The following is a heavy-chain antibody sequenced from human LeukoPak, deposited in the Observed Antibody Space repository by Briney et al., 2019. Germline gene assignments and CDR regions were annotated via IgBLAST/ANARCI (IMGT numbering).Heavy chain of an antibody. CDR2: ISSSSSTI. D-gene: IGHD6-19*01. Sequence: GGSLRLSCAASEFTFSSYSMNWVRQAPGKGLEWVSYISSSSSTIFYAASVKGRFTISRDNAKNSLYLQMNSLRDEDTAVYYCARGGGSGRRYFDLWGRGTLVTVSS. CDR1: EFTFSSYS. J-gene: IGHJ2*01. CDR3: ARGGGSGRRYFDL. V-gene: IGHV3-48*02.